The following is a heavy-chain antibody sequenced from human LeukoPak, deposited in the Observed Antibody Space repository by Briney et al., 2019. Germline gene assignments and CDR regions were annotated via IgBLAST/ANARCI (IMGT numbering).Heavy chain of an antibody. V-gene: IGHV1-2*02. CDR1: GYTFTDYY. CDR3: ARRSGYETNYYYYMDV. J-gene: IGHJ6*03. D-gene: IGHD5-12*01. CDR2: INPNSGGT. Sequence: ASVKVSCKASGYTFTDYYMHWVRQAPGQGLEWMGWINPNSGGTNYAQKFQGRVTMTRDTSISTAYMELSRLRSDDTAVYYCARRSGYETNYYYYMDVWGKGTTVTVSS.